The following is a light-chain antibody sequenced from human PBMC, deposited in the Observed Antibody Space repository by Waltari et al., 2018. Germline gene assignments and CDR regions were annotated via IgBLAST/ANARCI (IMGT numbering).Light chain of an antibody. CDR3: ATWDDSLNAWV. CDR2: RSY. Sequence: QSVLTQSPSASGTSGQRVTISCSGSSSNIGANYVYWYQQFPGTAPRLLIYRSYQRPSGVPDRFSGSKSGTSASLAISGLRSEDEADYYCATWDDSLNAWVFGGGTRLTAL. J-gene: IGLJ3*02. V-gene: IGLV1-47*01. CDR1: SSNIGANY.